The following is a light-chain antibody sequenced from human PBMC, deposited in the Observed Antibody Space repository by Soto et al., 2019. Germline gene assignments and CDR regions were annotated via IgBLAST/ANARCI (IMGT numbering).Light chain of an antibody. Sequence: QSVLTQPAPVSGSPGQSITISCTGTSSDVGGYNYVSWYQQHPGKAPKLMIYEVSNRPSGVSNRFSGSKSGNTASLTISGLQAEDEAYYYCSSYTSSSTLFVFGTGTKGTVL. CDR3: SSYTSSSTLFV. V-gene: IGLV2-14*01. J-gene: IGLJ1*01. CDR1: SSDVGGYNY. CDR2: EVS.